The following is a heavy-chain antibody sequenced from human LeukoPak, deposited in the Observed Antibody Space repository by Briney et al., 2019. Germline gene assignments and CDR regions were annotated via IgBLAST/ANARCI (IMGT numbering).Heavy chain of an antibody. CDR3: ARQTGSGLFILP. V-gene: IGHV4-34*01. J-gene: IGHJ4*02. D-gene: IGHD3/OR15-3a*01. Sequence: SETLSLTCAVYGRSFSGHYWSWIRQPPGKGLEWIGEINHSGSTNYNPSLKSRVTISVDTSKNQFSLRLTSVTAADTAVYYCARQTGSGLFILPGGQGTLVTVSS. CDR1: GRSFSGHY. CDR2: INHSGST.